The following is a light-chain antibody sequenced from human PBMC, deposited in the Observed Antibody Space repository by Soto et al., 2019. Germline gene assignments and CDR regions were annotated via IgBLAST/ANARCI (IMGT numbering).Light chain of an antibody. V-gene: IGKV3-20*01. Sequence: HARDSPSVSVGQTATPSCMASQSLRSSLVWYQQNPGQGTRLLIYDASTRATDMPDRFSGSGSGTGYTLTISRLESEEMIVYYSKLYGSSVCVFGQGTKVDI. CDR3: KLYGSSVCV. CDR2: DAS. J-gene: IGKJ1*01. CDR1: QSLRSS.